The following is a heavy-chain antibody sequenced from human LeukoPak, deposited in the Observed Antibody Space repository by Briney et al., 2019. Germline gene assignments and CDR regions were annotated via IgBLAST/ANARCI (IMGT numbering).Heavy chain of an antibody. CDR1: GGSISSGDYY. J-gene: IGHJ3*02. D-gene: IGHD5-18*01. CDR2: IYYSGST. V-gene: IGHV4-30-4*08. CDR3: ARDRIHSHRAYDAFDI. Sequence: SQTLSLTCTVSGGSISSGDYYWSWIRQPPGKGLEWIGYIYYSGSTYYNPSLKSRVTISVDTSKNQFSLKLSSLTAADTAVYYCARDRIHSHRAYDAFDIWGQGTMVTVSS.